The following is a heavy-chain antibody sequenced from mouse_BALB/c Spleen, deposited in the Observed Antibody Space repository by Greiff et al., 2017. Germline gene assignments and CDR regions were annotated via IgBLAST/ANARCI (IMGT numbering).Heavy chain of an antibody. V-gene: IGHV1S22*01. CDR3: TRGGRYDGYWYFDV. CDR2: IYPGSGST. Sequence: LQQPGSELVRPGASVKLSCKASGYTFTSYWMHWVKQRPGQGLEWIGNIYPGSGSTNYDEKFKSKATLTVDTSSSTAYMQLSSLTSEDSAVYYGTRGGRYDGYWYFDVWGAGTTVTVSS. D-gene: IGHD2-14*01. CDR1: GYTFTSYW. J-gene: IGHJ1*01.